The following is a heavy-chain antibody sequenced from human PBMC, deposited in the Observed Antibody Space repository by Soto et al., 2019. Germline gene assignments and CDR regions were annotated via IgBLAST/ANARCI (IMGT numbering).Heavy chain of an antibody. CDR3: AKVKGSGSYYY. Sequence: GGSLRLSCAASGFTFDDYAMHWVRQAPGKGLEWVSGISWNSGSIGYADSVKGRFTISRDNAKNSLYLQMNSLRAEDTALYYCAKVKGSGSYYYWGQGTLVTVSS. J-gene: IGHJ4*02. CDR2: ISWNSGSI. V-gene: IGHV3-9*01. CDR1: GFTFDDYA. D-gene: IGHD1-26*01.